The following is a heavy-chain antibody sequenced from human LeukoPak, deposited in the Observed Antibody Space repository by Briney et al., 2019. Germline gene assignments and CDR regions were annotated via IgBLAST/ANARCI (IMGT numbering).Heavy chain of an antibody. CDR2: ISSDGSSK. Sequence: PGGSLRLSCAASGFTFSTYAMHWVRQAPGKGPEWPAVISSDGSSKYYADSVRGRFTISRDSSKDTLYVQMNSLRDEDTAVYYCARQGLEFWGQGTLVTVSS. J-gene: IGHJ4*02. CDR3: ARQGLEF. V-gene: IGHV3-30-3*01. CDR1: GFTFSTYA. D-gene: IGHD3-10*01.